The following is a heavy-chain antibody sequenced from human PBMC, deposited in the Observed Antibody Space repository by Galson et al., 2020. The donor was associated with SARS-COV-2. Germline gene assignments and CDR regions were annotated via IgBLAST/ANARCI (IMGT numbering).Heavy chain of an antibody. CDR1: GFTFRTYG. CDR3: AKVIVGRGTYYHYYGMDV. J-gene: IGHJ6*02. D-gene: IGHD3-16*01. CDR2: ISYDGSNK. V-gene: IGHV3-30*18. Sequence: GGSLRLSCAASGFTFRTYGMHWVRQAPGKGLEWVAVISYDGSNKYYADSVKGRFTISRDNSRNTLYLQMNSLRADDSALYYCAKVIVGRGTYYHYYGMDVWGQGTTVTVSS.